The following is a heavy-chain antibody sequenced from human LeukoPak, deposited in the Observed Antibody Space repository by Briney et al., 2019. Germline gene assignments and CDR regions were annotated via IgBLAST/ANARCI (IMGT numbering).Heavy chain of an antibody. Sequence: GGSLKLSCAASGYTFTSYWMTWVRQAPGKGLEWVANTKHDGSERYYVDSVKGRFTISRDNVKNSLFLQMDSLRAEDTAVYYCARGGLYGDYYFDYWGQGTLVTVTS. D-gene: IGHD2-21*02. V-gene: IGHV3-7*04. J-gene: IGHJ4*02. CDR3: ARGGLYGDYYFDY. CDR1: GYTFTSYW. CDR2: TKHDGSER.